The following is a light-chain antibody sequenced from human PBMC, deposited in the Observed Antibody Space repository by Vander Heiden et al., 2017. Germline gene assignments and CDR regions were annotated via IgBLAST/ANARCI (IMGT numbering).Light chain of an antibody. V-gene: IGLV2-23*03. Sequence: ALTQPASVYGPRVGTTTISYPGTSREVGRYNLVSWYQQPPGNPPKLMIYEGSKRPSGVSNLFSGSKSGNTASLTISGLQAEDEADYYCSSYATSSTFVFGTGTKVTVL. CDR2: EGS. CDR3: SSYATSSTFV. J-gene: IGLJ1*01. CDR1: SREVGRYNL.